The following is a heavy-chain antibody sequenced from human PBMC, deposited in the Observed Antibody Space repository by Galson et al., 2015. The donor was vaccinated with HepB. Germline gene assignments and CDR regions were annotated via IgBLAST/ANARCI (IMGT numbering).Heavy chain of an antibody. V-gene: IGHV1-24*01. D-gene: IGHD4-17*01. CDR3: ATDYPYGAFDI. CDR1: GYTLTELS. CDR2: FDPEDGET. J-gene: IGHJ3*02. Sequence: SVKVSCKVSGYTLTELSMHWVRQAPGKGLEWMGGFDPEDGETIYAQKFQGRVTTTEETSTDTAYMELSSLRSEDTAVYYCATDYPYGAFDIWGQGTMVTVSS.